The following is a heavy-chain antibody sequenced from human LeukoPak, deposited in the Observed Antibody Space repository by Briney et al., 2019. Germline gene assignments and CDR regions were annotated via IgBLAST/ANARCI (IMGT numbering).Heavy chain of an antibody. CDR3: ARVSSSVSWFDP. CDR2: ISAYNGNT. CDR1: GYTFTSYG. D-gene: IGHD3-16*02. V-gene: IGHV1-18*01. Sequence: ASVKASCKASGYTFTSYGISWVRQAPGQGLEWMGWISAYNGNTNYAQKLQGRVTMTTDTSASTAYMELRSLRSDDTAVYYCARVSSSVSWFDPWGQGTLVTVSS. J-gene: IGHJ5*02.